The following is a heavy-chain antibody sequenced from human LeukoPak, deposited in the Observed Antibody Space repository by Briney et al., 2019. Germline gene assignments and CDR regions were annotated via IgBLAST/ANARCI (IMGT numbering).Heavy chain of an antibody. CDR2: IHPGRGDT. D-gene: IGHD7-27*01. V-gene: IGHV1-2*02. J-gene: IGHJ4*02. CDR3: ARDHNWGPDY. Sequence: ASVKLSFQALGYTFTDHYFHWLREAPGQGIEWMVWIHPGRGDTNIAQKFQGRVSLTRDMSISTAYMELSRLTPDDTAVYYCARDHNWGPDYWGQGTLVSVSS. CDR1: GYTFTDHY.